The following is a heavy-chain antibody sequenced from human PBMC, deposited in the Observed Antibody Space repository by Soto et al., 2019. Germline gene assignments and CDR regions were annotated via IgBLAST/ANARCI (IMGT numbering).Heavy chain of an antibody. CDR2: TNQDGRER. V-gene: IGHV3-7*01. D-gene: IGHD5-18*01. CDR1: GFTFRNYW. J-gene: IGHJ4*02. Sequence: EVQLVESGGGLVQPGGSLRLSCVASGFTFRNYWMSWLRQAPGKGLEWVANTNQDGRERYSVDSVKGRFTISRDNAKNSMHFQMNILRAEDTAVYYCARAGSGYSTEWGQGTMVNVSS. CDR3: ARAGSGYSTE.